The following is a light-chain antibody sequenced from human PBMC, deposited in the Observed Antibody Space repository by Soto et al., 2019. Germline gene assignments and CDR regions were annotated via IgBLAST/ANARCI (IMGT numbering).Light chain of an antibody. V-gene: IGKV1-39*01. CDR3: QQRYSTLRT. CDR2: AAS. Sequence: DIQMTQSPSSLSASVGERVTITCRASQIISTYLNWYQQKPGKAPKLLIYAASSLQSGVPSRFSGSGSGTDLTLTIRSLQAEDFATDYCQQRYSTLRTFGQGTKLDIK. J-gene: IGKJ2*01. CDR1: QIISTY.